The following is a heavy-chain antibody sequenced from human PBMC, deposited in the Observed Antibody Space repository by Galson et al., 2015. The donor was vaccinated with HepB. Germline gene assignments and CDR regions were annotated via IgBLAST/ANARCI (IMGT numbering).Heavy chain of an antibody. D-gene: IGHD1-26*01. J-gene: IGHJ4*02. CDR2: IYGSGGST. CDR3: ARARGPWDLLQGYYFDY. CDR1: GFTFSSYA. V-gene: IGHV3-23*01. Sequence: SLRLSCAVSGFTFSSYAMSWVRQAPGKGLEWLSSIYGSGGSTYYADSVKGRFTISRDNSKNMLWLQMNSLRVEDTAVYYCARARGPWDLLQGYYFDYWGQGTLVTVSS.